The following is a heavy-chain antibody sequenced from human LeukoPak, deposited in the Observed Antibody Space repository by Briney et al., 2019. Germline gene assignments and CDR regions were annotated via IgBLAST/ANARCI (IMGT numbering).Heavy chain of an antibody. J-gene: IGHJ4*02. D-gene: IGHD3-22*01. CDR1: GYTFTGYY. V-gene: IGHV1-2*02. CDR3: ARLSYYDSSGYYVDY. Sequence: VKVSCKTSGYTFTGYYIHWVRQAPGQGLQWLGWINPNSGGTNYAQKFQGRVTMTMDTSISTAYMELSRLRSDDTAVYYCARLSYYDSSGYYVDYWGQGTLVTVSS. CDR2: INPNSGGT.